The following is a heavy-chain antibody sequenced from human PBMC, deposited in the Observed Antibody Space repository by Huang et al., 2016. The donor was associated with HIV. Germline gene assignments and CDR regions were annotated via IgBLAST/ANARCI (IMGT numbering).Heavy chain of an antibody. Sequence: QVQLVQSGTEVKKPGSSVKVSCKSSGGTFRTSAVSWVRQAPGHGLEWMGGSIPLSNTTNYAHNFQGRVTIIADESTSTAYMEVSSLRDDDTAVYYCARDEGGRYCSSISCYFVYWGQGTMVTVSS. D-gene: IGHD2-2*01. V-gene: IGHV1-69*13. CDR2: SIPLSNTT. J-gene: IGHJ4*02. CDR1: GGTFRTSA. CDR3: ARDEGGRYCSSISCYFVY.